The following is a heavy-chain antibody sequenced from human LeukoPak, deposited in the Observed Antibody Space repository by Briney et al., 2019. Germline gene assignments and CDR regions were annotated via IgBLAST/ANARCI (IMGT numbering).Heavy chain of an antibody. J-gene: IGHJ4*02. D-gene: IGHD5-24*01. CDR1: GYTFTTYG. Sequence: ASVKVSCKASGYTFTTYGINWVRLATGQGLEWMGWMNPKNGNTGYEQKFQGRLTMTRDTSINTAYMELSSLRSEDTAVYYCARGLEMEVAAYWGQGTLVTVSS. CDR3: ARGLEMEVAAY. CDR2: MNPKNGNT. V-gene: IGHV1-8*01.